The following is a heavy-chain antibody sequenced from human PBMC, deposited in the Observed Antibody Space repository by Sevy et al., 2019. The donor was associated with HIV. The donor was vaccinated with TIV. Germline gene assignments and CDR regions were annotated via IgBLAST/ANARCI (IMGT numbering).Heavy chain of an antibody. D-gene: IGHD3-10*01. CDR2: IYTSGSP. V-gene: IGHV4-4*07. CDR1: GGSIFSYY. CDR3: ARVGSYYYGSGRLEGLWYFDL. Sequence: SETLSLTCTVSGGSIFSYYWSWIRQPAGKGLEWVGRIYTSGSPNYNPSLKSRVTMSVDTSENQFSLKLRSVTAADTAVYYCARVGSYYYGSGRLEGLWYFDLWGRGTLVTVSS. J-gene: IGHJ2*01.